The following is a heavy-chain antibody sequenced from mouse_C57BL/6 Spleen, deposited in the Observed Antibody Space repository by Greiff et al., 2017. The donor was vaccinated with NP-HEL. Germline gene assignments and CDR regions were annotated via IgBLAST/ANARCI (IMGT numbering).Heavy chain of an antibody. J-gene: IGHJ2*01. Sequence: VQLKESGAELVRPGASVTLSCKASGYTFTDYEMHWVKQTPVHGLEWIGAIDPETGGTAYNQKFKGKAILTADKSSSTAYMELRSLTSEDSAVYYCTRTGLGGSSYLDYWGQGTTLTVSS. V-gene: IGHV1-15*01. CDR1: GYTFTDYE. CDR3: TRTGLGGSSYLDY. D-gene: IGHD1-1*01. CDR2: IDPETGGT.